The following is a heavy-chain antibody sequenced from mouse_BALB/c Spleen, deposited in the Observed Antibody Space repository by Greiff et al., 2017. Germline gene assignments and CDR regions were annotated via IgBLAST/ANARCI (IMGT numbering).Heavy chain of an antibody. J-gene: IGHJ1*01. Sequence: QVQLQKSGPGLVQPSQSLSITCTVSGFSLTSYGVHWVRQSPGKGLEWLGVIWSGGSTDYNAAFISRLSISKDNSKSQVFFKMNSLQANDTAIYYCARNTGYGTTKYIDVWGAGTTVTVSS. CDR1: GFSLTSYG. V-gene: IGHV2-2*02. CDR3: ARNTGYGTTKYIDV. D-gene: IGHD2-1*01. CDR2: IWSGGST.